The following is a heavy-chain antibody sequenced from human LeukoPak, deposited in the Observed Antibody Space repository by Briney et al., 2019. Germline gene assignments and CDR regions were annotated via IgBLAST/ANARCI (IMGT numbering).Heavy chain of an antibody. J-gene: IGHJ5*02. Sequence: GGSLRLSCAASGFTVSSNYMSWVRQAPGKGLEWVSVIYSGGSTYYADSVKGRFTISRDNSKNTLYLQMNSLRAEDTAVYYCARGATYYYDSSGYHNWFDPWGRGTLVTVSS. CDR1: GFTVSSNY. CDR2: IYSGGST. V-gene: IGHV3-66*02. CDR3: ARGATYYYDSSGYHNWFDP. D-gene: IGHD3-22*01.